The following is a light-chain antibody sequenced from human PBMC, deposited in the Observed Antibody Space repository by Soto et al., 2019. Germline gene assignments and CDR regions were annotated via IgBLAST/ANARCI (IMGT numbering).Light chain of an antibody. Sequence: EIVLTQSPDTLSLSPGERATLSCRASQSVNNALAWYQQKPDQAPRLLIYDASNRATGIPARFSGSGSGTDFTLTISSLEPEDYAVYYCQHRRSWPLTFGGGTKVEIK. V-gene: IGKV3-11*01. CDR1: QSVNNA. CDR3: QHRRSWPLT. J-gene: IGKJ4*01. CDR2: DAS.